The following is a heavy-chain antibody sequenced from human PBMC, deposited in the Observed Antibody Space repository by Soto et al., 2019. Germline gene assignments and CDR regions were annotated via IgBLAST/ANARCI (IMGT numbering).Heavy chain of an antibody. CDR1: GGTFSTYP. V-gene: IGHV1-69*12. Sequence: QVQLVQSGAEVKKPGSSVKVSCKASGGTFSTYPLYWVRQAPGQGLEWTGGISPGIDIRDYAQKFQGRVTITADESTSTVYMQLSTLISEGTGVYSCAGGMCFGGSCYVDVWGQGTLVTVSS. CDR3: AGGMCFGGSCYVDV. CDR2: ISPGIDIR. J-gene: IGHJ4*02. D-gene: IGHD2-15*01.